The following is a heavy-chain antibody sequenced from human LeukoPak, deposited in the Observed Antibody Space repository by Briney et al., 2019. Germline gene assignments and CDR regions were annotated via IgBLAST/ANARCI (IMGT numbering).Heavy chain of an antibody. Sequence: GRSLRLSCAASGFTFSSYGMHWVRQAPGKVLEWVAGISYDGSNKYYADSVKGRFTISRDGSKNTLYLQMNSLRAEDTAVYYCAKDEDHDYGDYYFDSWGQGTLVTVSS. CDR2: ISYDGSNK. V-gene: IGHV3-30*18. D-gene: IGHD4-17*01. CDR3: AKDEDHDYGDYYFDS. CDR1: GFTFSSYG. J-gene: IGHJ4*02.